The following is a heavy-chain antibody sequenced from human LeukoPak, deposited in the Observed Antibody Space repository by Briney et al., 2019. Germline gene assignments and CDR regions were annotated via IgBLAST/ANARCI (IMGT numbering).Heavy chain of an antibody. CDR1: GFTFSDYY. D-gene: IGHD3-9*01. Sequence: GGSLRLSCAASGFTFSDYYMSWIRQAPGKGLEWVSAISGSGGSTYYADSVKGRFTISRDNSKNTLYLQMNSLRAEDTAVYYCAKGLRRRDYDILTGYFPGPPNRYGMDVWGQGTTVTASS. V-gene: IGHV3-23*01. CDR2: ISGSGGST. CDR3: AKGLRRRDYDILTGYFPGPPNRYGMDV. J-gene: IGHJ6*02.